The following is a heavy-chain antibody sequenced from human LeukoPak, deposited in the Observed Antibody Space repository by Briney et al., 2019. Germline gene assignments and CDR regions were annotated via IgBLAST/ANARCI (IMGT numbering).Heavy chain of an antibody. V-gene: IGHV1-8*02. CDR3: VRTPPNWGADF. D-gene: IGHD7-27*01. Sequence: GASVKVSCKASRYIFTGYYIHWVRQAPGQGLEWMGWMSPNSGNTGYAQKFQGRVTMTRDTSTGTACLELSSLRSEDSAVYYCVRTPPNWGADFWGQGTLVTVSS. CDR1: RYIFTGYY. CDR2: MSPNSGNT. J-gene: IGHJ4*02.